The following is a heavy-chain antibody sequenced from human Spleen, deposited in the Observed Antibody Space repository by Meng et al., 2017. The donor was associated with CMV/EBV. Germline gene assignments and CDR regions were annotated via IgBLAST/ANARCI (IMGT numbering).Heavy chain of an antibody. D-gene: IGHD6-13*01. CDR3: ARDQQLIPAEYFQH. V-gene: IGHV1-18*01. J-gene: IGHJ1*01. Sequence: ASGYTFISYGMSWLRQAPGQGLEWMGWISAYNGNTIYAQKVQGRVTMTTDASTKTAYLELRSLRSDDTAVYYCARDQQLIPAEYFQHWGPGTLVTVSS. CDR2: ISAYNGNT. CDR1: GYTFISYG.